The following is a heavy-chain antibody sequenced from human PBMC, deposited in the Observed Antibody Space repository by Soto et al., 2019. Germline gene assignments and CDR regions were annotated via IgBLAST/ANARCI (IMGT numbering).Heavy chain of an antibody. CDR3: AKVRLTDYLRYAPHL. J-gene: IGHJ3*01. CDR2: ISPNGDST. Sequence: EVQLLESGGGLVQPGGSLRLACAASGFTFNNYAMNWVRQAPGRGLEWVSIISPNGDSTYYADSVKGRFTISRDNSQKPVFLQMNSLRAEDTAIYFCAKVRLTDYLRYAPHLWGQGTLVTVSS. V-gene: IGHV3-23*01. CDR1: GFTFNNYA. D-gene: IGHD2-8*01.